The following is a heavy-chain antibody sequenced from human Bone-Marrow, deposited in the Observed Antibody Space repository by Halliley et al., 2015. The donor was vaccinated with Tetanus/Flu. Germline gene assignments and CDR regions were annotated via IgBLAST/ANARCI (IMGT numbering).Heavy chain of an antibody. CDR3: ARLRGYSLDS. Sequence: PGKARGGIGEISHGGGTNYTPPLKGRVTISGDPSTTQFSVRLRSVTAADTGLYFCARLRGYSLDSWGQGSLVTVAS. V-gene: IGHV4-34*01. J-gene: IGHJ4*02. CDR2: ISHGGGT. D-gene: IGHD5-18*01.